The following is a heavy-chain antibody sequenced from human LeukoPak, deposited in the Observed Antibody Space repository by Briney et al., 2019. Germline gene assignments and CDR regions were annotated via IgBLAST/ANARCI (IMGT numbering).Heavy chain of an antibody. CDR2: IYHSGST. CDR1: GYSISSGYY. D-gene: IGHD6-13*01. Sequence: SETLSLTCAVSGYSISSGYYWGWIRQPPGKGLEGIGRIYHSGSTYYNPSLKSRVTISVDTSKNQFSLKLSSVTAADTAVYYCARCERAAQPPFDYWGQGTLVTVSS. CDR3: ARCERAAQPPFDY. V-gene: IGHV4-38-2*01. J-gene: IGHJ4*02.